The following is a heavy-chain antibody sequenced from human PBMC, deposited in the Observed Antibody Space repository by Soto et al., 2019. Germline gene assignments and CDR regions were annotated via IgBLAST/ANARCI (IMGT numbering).Heavy chain of an antibody. J-gene: IGHJ4*02. Sequence: PGGSLRLSCATSGFTFSSYWMSWVRQPPGKGLEWVATIKRDESEKYYVDSVKGRFTVSRDNAKNSLYLQMNTLRAEDTAVYYCARGDYFDRRFDYWGQGALVTVSS. V-gene: IGHV3-7*03. CDR3: ARGDYFDRRFDY. D-gene: IGHD3-22*01. CDR1: GFTFSSYW. CDR2: IKRDESEK.